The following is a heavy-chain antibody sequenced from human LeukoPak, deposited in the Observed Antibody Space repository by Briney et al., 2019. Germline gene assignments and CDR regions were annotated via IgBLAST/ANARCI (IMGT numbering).Heavy chain of an antibody. CDR3: ARFGARLLWFGELGDYFDY. V-gene: IGHV1-18*01. CDR2: ISAYNGNT. CDR1: GYTFTSYV. Sequence: GASVKVSCKASGYTFTSYVISWVRQAPGQGLEWMGWISAYNGNTNYAQKLQGRVTMTTDTSTSTAYMELRSLRSDDTAVYYCARFGARLLWFGELGDYFDYWGQGTLVTVSS. J-gene: IGHJ4*02. D-gene: IGHD3-10*01.